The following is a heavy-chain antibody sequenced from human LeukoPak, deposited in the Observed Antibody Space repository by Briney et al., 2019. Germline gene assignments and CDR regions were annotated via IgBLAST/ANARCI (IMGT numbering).Heavy chain of an antibody. D-gene: IGHD3-10*01. Sequence: SETLSLTCTVSGYSISSGYYWGWIRQPPGKGLEWIGSIYHSGSTYYNPSLKSRVTISVDTSKNQFTLKLSSVTAADTAVYYCARDARFGDLGHWFDPWGQGTLVTVSS. CDR1: GYSISSGYY. V-gene: IGHV4-38-2*02. CDR2: IYHSGST. CDR3: ARDARFGDLGHWFDP. J-gene: IGHJ5*02.